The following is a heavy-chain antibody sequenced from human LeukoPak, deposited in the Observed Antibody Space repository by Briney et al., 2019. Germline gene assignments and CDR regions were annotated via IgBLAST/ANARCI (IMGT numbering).Heavy chain of an antibody. V-gene: IGHV3-66*01. D-gene: IGHD5-18*01. CDR2: IYSGGTT. CDR1: GFTVSSNY. CDR3: ARDQYSYAHAAH. J-gene: IGHJ4*02. Sequence: GGSLRLSCAASGFTVSSNYMSWVRQAPGKGLEWVSGIYSGGTTYYADSVKGRFTISRDNPKNTLHLQMNSLRAEDTAVYYCARDQYSYAHAAHWGQGTLVTVSS.